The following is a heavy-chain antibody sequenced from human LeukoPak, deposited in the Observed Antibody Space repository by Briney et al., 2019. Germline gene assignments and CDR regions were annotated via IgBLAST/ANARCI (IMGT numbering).Heavy chain of an antibody. CDR2: IYYSGST. CDR1: GGSIGSYY. V-gene: IGHV4-59*08. J-gene: IGHJ4*02. CDR3: ARSRNTAMVTLDY. Sequence: SETLSLTCTVSGGSIGSYYWSWIRQPPGKGLEWIGYIYYSGSTNYNPSLKSRVTISVDTSKNQFSLKLSSVTAADTAVYYCARSRNTAMVTLDYWGQGTLVTVSS. D-gene: IGHD5-18*01.